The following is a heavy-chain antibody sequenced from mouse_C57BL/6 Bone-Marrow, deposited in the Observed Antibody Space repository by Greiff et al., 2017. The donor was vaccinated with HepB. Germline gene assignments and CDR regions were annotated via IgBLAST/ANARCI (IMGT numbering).Heavy chain of an antibody. D-gene: IGHD1-1*02. Sequence: EVQLMESGGGLVQSGRSLRLSCATSGFTFSDFYMEWVRQAPGKGLEWIAASRNKANDYTTEYSASVKGRFIVSRDTSQSILYLQMNALRAEDTAIYYCARDAGVVTMDYWGQGTSVTVSS. CDR1: GFTFSDFY. J-gene: IGHJ4*01. CDR2: SRNKANDYTT. V-gene: IGHV7-1*01. CDR3: ARDAGVVTMDY.